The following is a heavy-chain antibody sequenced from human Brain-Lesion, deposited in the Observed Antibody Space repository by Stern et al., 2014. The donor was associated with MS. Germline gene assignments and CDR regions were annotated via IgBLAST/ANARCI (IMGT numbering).Heavy chain of an antibody. CDR1: GGSISSGGYY. CDR3: ARGRVVPGFQYYATDV. J-gene: IGHJ6*02. V-gene: IGHV4-61*02. D-gene: IGHD2-2*01. CDR2: IFNSGST. Sequence: VQLVESGPGLVKPSQTLSLSCTVSGGSISSGGYYWSWIRQPAGKGLEWIGRIFNSGSTRYNPSLKSRVTISIDTSKTQFSLRLNSMTAADTAVYYCARGRVVPGFQYYATDVWGQGTTVIVSS.